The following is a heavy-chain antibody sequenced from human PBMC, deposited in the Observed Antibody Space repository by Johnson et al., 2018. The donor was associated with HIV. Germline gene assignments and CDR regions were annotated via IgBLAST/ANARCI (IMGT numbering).Heavy chain of an antibody. CDR3: ARGARRITMIVVVNKAFDI. D-gene: IGHD3-22*01. CDR2: ISYDGRNK. Sequence: QVQLVESGGGVVQPGRSLRLSCAASGFTFSSYAMHWVRQAPGKGLEWVAVISYDGRNKYYADSVKGRFTISRDNSKNTLYLQMNSLRAEETAVYYCARGARRITMIVVVNKAFDIWGQGTMVTVSS. CDR1: GFTFSSYA. V-gene: IGHV3-30*14. J-gene: IGHJ3*02.